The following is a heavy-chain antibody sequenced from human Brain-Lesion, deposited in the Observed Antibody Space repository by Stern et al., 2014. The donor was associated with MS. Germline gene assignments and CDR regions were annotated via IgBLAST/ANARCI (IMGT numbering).Heavy chain of an antibody. D-gene: IGHD5-18*01. CDR2: IYTTGST. Sequence: QVQLVESGPGLVKPSQTLSLTCTVSGGSVGSGSYDWSWIRQPAGKGLEWIGRIYTTGSTYYNPSLKSRVSLSIDTSKHQFSLKLPSVTAADTAVYYCARDKEDTNMAFSYFDNWGQGTLVTVSS. CDR1: GGSVGSGSYD. J-gene: IGHJ4*02. V-gene: IGHV4-61*02. CDR3: ARDKEDTNMAFSYFDN.